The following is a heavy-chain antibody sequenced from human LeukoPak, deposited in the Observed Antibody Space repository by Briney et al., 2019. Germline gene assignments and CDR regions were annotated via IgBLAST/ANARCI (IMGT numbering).Heavy chain of an antibody. D-gene: IGHD3-22*01. V-gene: IGHV4-38-2*01. CDR3: ARFSGYSYYYMDV. CDR2: IYHSGST. Sequence: SETLSLTCDVFGHSIRSGYYWGWIRQPPGKGLEWIGSIYHSGSTYYKPSLKSRVTISVDTSKNQLSLKLSSVTAADTAVYYCARFSGYSYYYMDVWGKGTTVSVSS. J-gene: IGHJ6*03. CDR1: GHSIRSGYY.